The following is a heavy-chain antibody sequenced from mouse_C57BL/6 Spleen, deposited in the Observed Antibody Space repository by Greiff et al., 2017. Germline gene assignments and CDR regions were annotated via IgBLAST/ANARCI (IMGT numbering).Heavy chain of an antibody. CDR1: GYSFTSYY. CDR3: ARGGTTLLEYWYCDV. D-gene: IGHD1-1*01. J-gene: IGHJ1*03. CDR2: IYPGHGNT. Sequence: QVQLQQSGPELVKPGASVKISCKASGYSFTSYYIHWVKQRPGQGLDWIGWIYPGHGNTKYNEKFKGKATLTADNSSSTAYMQLSRLTSEDSAVYFCARGGTTLLEYWYCDVWGTGTTVTVSS. V-gene: IGHV1-66*01.